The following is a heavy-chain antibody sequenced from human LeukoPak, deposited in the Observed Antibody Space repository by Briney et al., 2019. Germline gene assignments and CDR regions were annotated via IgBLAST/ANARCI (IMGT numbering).Heavy chain of an antibody. CDR3: ARGSPVGNS. D-gene: IGHD1-14*01. J-gene: IGHJ4*02. V-gene: IGHV4-59*01. CDR1: GASMTSDY. CDR2: VYHSGTT. Sequence: SETLSLTCTVSGASMTSDYWSWIRQPPGKGLQWIGYVYHSGTTHYSPSLESRVTISMDTSKNQFSLKLRSVTAADTAVYYCARGSPVGNSWGQGTLVTVSS.